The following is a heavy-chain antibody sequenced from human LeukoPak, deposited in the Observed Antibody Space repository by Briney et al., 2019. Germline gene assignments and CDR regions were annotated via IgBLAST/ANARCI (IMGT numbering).Heavy chain of an antibody. CDR1: GFTFTTYA. J-gene: IGHJ4*02. Sequence: PGGSLRLSCAASGFTFTTYAIHWVRQAPGKGLEWVAVISYDGIDKYYADFVQGRFTISRDNSKNSLYLQMNSLRAEDTAVYYCVSVGYVGAADYWGQGTLVTVSS. D-gene: IGHD1-26*01. V-gene: IGHV3-30*07. CDR3: VSVGYVGAADY. CDR2: ISYDGIDK.